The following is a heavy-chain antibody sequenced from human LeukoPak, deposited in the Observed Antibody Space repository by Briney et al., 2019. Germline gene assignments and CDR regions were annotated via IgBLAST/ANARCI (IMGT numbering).Heavy chain of an antibody. CDR1: GFTFSSHW. CDR3: ARDNYDSSGFT. Sequence: GGSLRLSCAASGFTFSSHWISWVRQAPGKGLEWVSIIYSGGGTRYADSVKGRFTISRDNSRNTLYLQMNSLRAEDTALYYCARDNYDSSGFTWGQGTLVTVSS. J-gene: IGHJ4*02. V-gene: IGHV3-53*01. D-gene: IGHD3-22*01. CDR2: IYSGGGT.